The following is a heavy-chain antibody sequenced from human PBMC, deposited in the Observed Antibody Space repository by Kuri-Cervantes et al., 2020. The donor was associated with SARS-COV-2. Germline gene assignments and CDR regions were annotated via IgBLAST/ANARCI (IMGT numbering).Heavy chain of an antibody. V-gene: IGHV3-74*01. D-gene: IGHD1-1*01. CDR3: VRDGDHWNFDY. CDR2: INPDGSYT. Sequence: LSLTCAASGFTFSGHWIHWVRQAPGKGLVWVSRINPDGSYTNNADSVKGRFTLSRDNAKNMLFLQMNSLRGEDTAVFYCVRDGDHWNFDYWGQGTLVTVSS. J-gene: IGHJ4*02. CDR1: GFTFSGHW.